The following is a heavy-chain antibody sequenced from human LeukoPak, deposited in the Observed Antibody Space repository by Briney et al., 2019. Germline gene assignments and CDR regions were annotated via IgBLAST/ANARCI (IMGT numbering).Heavy chain of an antibody. CDR1: GGSISSYY. V-gene: IGHV4-59*01. CDR3: ARGTYYYYESSGYLFWFDP. CDR2: IYYSGST. Sequence: PSETLSLTCTVSGGSISSYYWSSIRQPPGKGLEWIGYIYYSGSTNHNPSLKSRVTISADTSKNQFSLKLSSVTAADTAVYYCARGTYYYYESSGYLFWFDPWGQGTLVTVSS. J-gene: IGHJ5*02. D-gene: IGHD3-22*01.